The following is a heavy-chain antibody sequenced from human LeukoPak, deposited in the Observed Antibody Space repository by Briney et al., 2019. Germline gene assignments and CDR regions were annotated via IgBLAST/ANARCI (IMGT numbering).Heavy chain of an antibody. Sequence: GSLRLSCAVSGFTFSGFWMSWSRQAPGKGLEWVASINSDGSEGYYADVVKGRFTISRDNAKNSLYLQINSLRAGDTAVYYCARSSYSSSSSVWGQGTMVTVSS. CDR2: INSDGSEG. V-gene: IGHV3-7*03. CDR1: GFTFSGFW. J-gene: IGHJ3*01. D-gene: IGHD6-6*01. CDR3: ARSSYSSSSSV.